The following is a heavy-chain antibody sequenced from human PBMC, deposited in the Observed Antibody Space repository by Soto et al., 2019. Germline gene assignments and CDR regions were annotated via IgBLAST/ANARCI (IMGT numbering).Heavy chain of an antibody. CDR3: ARRDDYGDYDGAFDI. CDR2: ISSSSSTI. J-gene: IGHJ3*02. Sequence: PGGSLRLSCAASGFTFSSYSMNWIRQAPGKGLEWVSYISSSSSTIYYADSVKGRFTISRDNAKNSLYLQMNSLRAEDTAVYYCARRDDYGDYDGAFDIWGQGTMVTVSS. V-gene: IGHV3-48*01. CDR1: GFTFSSYS. D-gene: IGHD4-17*01.